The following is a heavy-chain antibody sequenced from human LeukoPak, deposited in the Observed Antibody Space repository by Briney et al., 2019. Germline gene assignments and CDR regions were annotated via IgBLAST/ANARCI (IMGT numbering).Heavy chain of an antibody. Sequence: GGSLRLSCAASGFTFSNYAMSWVRQAPGRGLEWVSAITGIGGKTYYADSVKGRFTISRDNSTNTVFLQMNSLRAEDTAVYYCAKWGGYDVLTGYYVSDYWGQGTLVTVSS. CDR3: AKWGGYDVLTGYYVSDY. D-gene: IGHD3-9*01. V-gene: IGHV3-23*01. CDR1: GFTFSNYA. J-gene: IGHJ4*02. CDR2: ITGIGGKT.